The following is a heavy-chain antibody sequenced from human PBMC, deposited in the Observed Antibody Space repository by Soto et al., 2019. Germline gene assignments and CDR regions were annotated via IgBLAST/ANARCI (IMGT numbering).Heavy chain of an antibody. CDR1: GGSISSYY. D-gene: IGHD4-17*01. CDR2: IYYSGST. CDR3: ATYNYGGNYDAFDI. V-gene: IGHV4-59*01. J-gene: IGHJ3*02. Sequence: QVQLQESGPGLVKPSETLSLTCTVSGGSISSYYWSWIRQPPGKGLEWIGYIYYSGSTNYNPSLKSRVTISVDTSKNQFSLKLSSVTAADTAVYYCATYNYGGNYDAFDIWGQGTMVTVSS.